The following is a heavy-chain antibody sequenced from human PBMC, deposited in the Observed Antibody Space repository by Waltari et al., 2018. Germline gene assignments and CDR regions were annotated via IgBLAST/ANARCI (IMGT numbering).Heavy chain of an antibody. D-gene: IGHD3-10*01. Sequence: EVQLLESGGGLIPPGGSLTLSCAASGFTFNNYAMNWIRRAPGKGLGWVSVIYSGGGAYYADSVKGRFTISRDNSKNTLYLQMSSLRLEDTAVYYCVKETAYGYYFDNWGQGTLVSVSS. CDR2: IYSGGGA. J-gene: IGHJ4*02. CDR3: VKETAYGYYFDN. CDR1: GFTFNNYA. V-gene: IGHV3-23*03.